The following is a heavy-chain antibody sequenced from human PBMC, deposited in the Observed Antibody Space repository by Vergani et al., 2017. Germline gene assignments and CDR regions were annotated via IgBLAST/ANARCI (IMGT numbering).Heavy chain of an antibody. V-gene: IGHV4-30-2*01. D-gene: IGHD2-2*01. J-gene: IGHJ5*02. CDR1: GGSISSGGYS. Sequence: QLQLQESGSGLVKPSQTLSLTCAVSGGSISSGGYSWSWIRQPPGKGLEWIGYIYHSGSTYYNPSLKSRVTISVDRSKNQFSLKLSSVTAADTAVYYCARRYCSTTSCYVDPWGQGTLVTVSS. CDR3: ARRYCSTTSCYVDP. CDR2: IYHSGST.